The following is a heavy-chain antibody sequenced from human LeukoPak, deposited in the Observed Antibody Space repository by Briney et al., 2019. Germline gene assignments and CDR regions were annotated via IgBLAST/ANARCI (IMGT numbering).Heavy chain of an antibody. CDR1: GFTFSDYY. CDR3: ARDRLRFDY. CDR2: ISASGSTK. D-gene: IGHD4-17*01. Sequence: PGGSLRLSCAASGFTFSDYYMSWIRQAPGKGLEWVSYISASGSTKYYADSVKGRFTISRDNAKNSLYLQMDSLRPEDTAVYYCARDRLRFDYWGQGTLVTVSS. V-gene: IGHV3-11*04. J-gene: IGHJ4*02.